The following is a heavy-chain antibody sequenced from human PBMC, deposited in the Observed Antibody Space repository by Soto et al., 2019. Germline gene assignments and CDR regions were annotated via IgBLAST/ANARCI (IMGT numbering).Heavy chain of an antibody. CDR1: GGSISSGGYY. D-gene: IGHD5-18*01. J-gene: IGHJ6*02. CDR3: ARFSRGYSYGYYYYGMDV. CDR2: IYYSGST. Sequence: SETLSLTCTVSGGSISSGGYYWSWIRQHPGKGLEWIGYIYYSGSTYYNPSLKSRVTISVDTSKNQFSLKLSSVTAADTAVYYCARFSRGYSYGYYYYGMDVWGHGTTVTVSS. V-gene: IGHV4-31*03.